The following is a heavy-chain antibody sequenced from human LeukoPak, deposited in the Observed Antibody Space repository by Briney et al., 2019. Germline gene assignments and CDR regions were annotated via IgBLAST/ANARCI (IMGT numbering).Heavy chain of an antibody. CDR3: ASGEYYYDSSGYSHIDY. CDR2: IYPGDSDT. CDR1: GYSFTSYW. J-gene: IGHJ4*02. Sequence: GESLKISCKGSGYSFTSYWIGWVRQMPGKGLEWMGIIYPGDSDTRYSPSFQGQVTISADKFISTAYLQWSSLKASDTAMYYCASGEYYYDSSGYSHIDYWGQGTLVTVSS. D-gene: IGHD3-22*01. V-gene: IGHV5-51*01.